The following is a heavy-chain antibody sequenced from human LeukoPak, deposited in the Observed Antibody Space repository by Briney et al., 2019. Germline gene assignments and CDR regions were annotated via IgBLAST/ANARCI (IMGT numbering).Heavy chain of an antibody. CDR3: ARGRELLLDY. V-gene: IGHV1-8*01. Sequence: ASVTVSCTSSGYTFTIYDINWVRQATGQGLEWMGWMNPNSGNTGYAQKFQGRVTMTRNTSISTAYMELSSLRSEDTAVYYCARGRELLLDYWGQGTLVTVSS. CDR2: MNPNSGNT. D-gene: IGHD1-26*01. CDR1: GYTFTIYD. J-gene: IGHJ4*02.